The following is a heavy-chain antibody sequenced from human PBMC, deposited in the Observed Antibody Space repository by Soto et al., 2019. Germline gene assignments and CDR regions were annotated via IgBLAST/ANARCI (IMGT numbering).Heavy chain of an antibody. CDR3: ARGPSSSTYNWFDP. Sequence: GGSLRLSCAASGFAFSTSATHWVRQAPGKGLEWVAVISFDGSNKYYAESVKGRFTISRDNSKDNSKNTLYLQMNSLRAEDTAVYYCARGPSSSTYNWFDPWGQGTLVTVSS. J-gene: IGHJ5*02. V-gene: IGHV3-30-3*01. CDR2: ISFDGSNK. D-gene: IGHD6-13*01. CDR1: GFAFSTSA.